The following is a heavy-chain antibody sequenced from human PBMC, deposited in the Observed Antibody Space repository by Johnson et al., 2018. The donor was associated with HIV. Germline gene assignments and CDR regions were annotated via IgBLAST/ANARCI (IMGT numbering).Heavy chain of an antibody. J-gene: IGHJ3*02. CDR3: AKEWARIAAAQFDI. V-gene: IGHV3-30*04. D-gene: IGHD6-13*01. CDR2: MSYDGSNK. CDR1: GFTFSSYA. Sequence: QVQLVESGGGVVQPGRSLRLSCAASGFTFSSYAMHWVRQAPGKGLEWVAVMSYDGSNKYYADSVKGRFTISRDNSKNTLYLQMNSLRAEDTAVYYCAKEWARIAAAQFDIWGEGTMVTVSS.